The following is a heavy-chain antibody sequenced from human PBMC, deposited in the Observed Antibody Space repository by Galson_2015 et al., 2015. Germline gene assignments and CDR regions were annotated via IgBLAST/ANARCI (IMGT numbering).Heavy chain of an antibody. J-gene: IGHJ4*02. CDR3: ANVPWV. D-gene: IGHD6-6*01. V-gene: IGHV3-23*01. CDR1: GFTFTNQV. Sequence: SLRLSCAASGFTFTNQVMTWVRQGPGKGLQWVSSIGGSAGSTYYADSVKGRFTISRDNSRNTLYLQMHTLRAEDTAIYYCANVPWVWGQGTLVTVS. CDR2: IGGSAGST.